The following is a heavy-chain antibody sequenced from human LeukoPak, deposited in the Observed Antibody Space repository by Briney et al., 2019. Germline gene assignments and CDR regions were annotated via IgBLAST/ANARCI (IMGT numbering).Heavy chain of an antibody. CDR1: AGSISSGNYY. D-gene: IGHD3-10*01. J-gene: IGHJ5*02. CDR3: AREMQWFGEYHEGFDP. Sequence: SETLSLTCTVTAGSISSGNYYWSWIRQPAGKGLEWIGHIYSSGSTNYNPSLKSRVTISVDTSKNQFSLKLSSVTAAETAVYYCAREMQWFGEYHEGFDPWGQGTLVTVSS. CDR2: IYSSGST. V-gene: IGHV4-61*09.